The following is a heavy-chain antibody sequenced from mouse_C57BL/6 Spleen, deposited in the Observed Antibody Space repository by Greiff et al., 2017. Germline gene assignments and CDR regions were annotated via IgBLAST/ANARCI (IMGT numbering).Heavy chain of an antibody. CDR3: ALYDYDVGYFDY. Sequence: DVKLVESVAELVRPGASVKLSCTASGFNIKNTYMHWVKQRPEQGLEWIGRIDPANGNTKYAPKFQGKATITADTSSNTAYLQLSSLTSEDTAIYYCALYDYDVGYFDYWGQGTTLTVSS. V-gene: IGHV14-3*01. CDR2: IDPANGNT. CDR1: GFNIKNTY. J-gene: IGHJ2*01. D-gene: IGHD2-4*01.